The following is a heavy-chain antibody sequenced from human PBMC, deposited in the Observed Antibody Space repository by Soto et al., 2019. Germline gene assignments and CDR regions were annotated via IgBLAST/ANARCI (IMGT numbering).Heavy chain of an antibody. V-gene: IGHV3-15*07. D-gene: IGHD3-3*01. Sequence: EVQLVESGGGLVQPGGSLRLSCAASGFSITNTWMHWIRQAPGKGLECVGRVKSKADGGTADYAAPVKGRFTVSRDDSKNTQYLQMNSLKMEDTAVYYCNSYPDFWGGHTPLWGQGTLVTVSS. J-gene: IGHJ1*01. CDR3: NSYPDFWGGHTPL. CDR2: VKSKADGGTA. CDR1: GFSITNTW.